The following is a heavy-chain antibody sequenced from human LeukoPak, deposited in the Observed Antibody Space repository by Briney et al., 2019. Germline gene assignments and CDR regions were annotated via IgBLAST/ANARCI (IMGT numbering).Heavy chain of an antibody. Sequence: GASVKVSCKASGGTFSSYAISWVRQAPGQGLEWMGGIIPIFGTANYAQKFQGRVTITADESTSTAYMELSSLRSEDTAVYYCATHYHTAMAYYYYMDVWGKGTTVTVSS. CDR3: ATHYHTAMAYYYYMDV. V-gene: IGHV1-69*13. J-gene: IGHJ6*03. CDR2: IIPIFGTA. CDR1: GGTFSSYA. D-gene: IGHD5-18*01.